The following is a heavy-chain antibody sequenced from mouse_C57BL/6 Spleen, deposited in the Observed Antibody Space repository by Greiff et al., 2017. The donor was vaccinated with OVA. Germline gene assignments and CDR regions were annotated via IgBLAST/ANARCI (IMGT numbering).Heavy chain of an antibody. D-gene: IGHD1-1*01. CDR3: AIPTTVVARGYAMDY. Sequence: QVQLKESGPGLVQPSQSLSITCTVSGFSLTSYGVHWVRQSPGKGLEWLGVIWRGGSTDYNAAFMSRLSITKDNSKSQVFFKMNSLQADDTAIYYCAIPTTVVARGYAMDYWGQGTSVTVSS. CDR1: GFSLTSYG. J-gene: IGHJ4*01. CDR2: IWRGGST. V-gene: IGHV2-5*01.